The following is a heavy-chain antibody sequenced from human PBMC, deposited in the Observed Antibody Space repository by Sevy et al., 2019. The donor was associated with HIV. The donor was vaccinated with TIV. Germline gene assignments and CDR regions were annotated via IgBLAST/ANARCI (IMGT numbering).Heavy chain of an antibody. J-gene: IGHJ4*02. CDR3: ARGTTVTRIDY. D-gene: IGHD4-17*01. CDR1: GYSFTSYW. CDR2: IYPGDSHT. Sequence: GESLKISCKGSGYSFTSYWIGWVRQMPGKCLEWMGIIYPGDSHTRYSPSFQGQVTISADKSISTAYLQWSSLKASDTAMYFCARGTTVTRIDYWGQGTLVTVSS. V-gene: IGHV5-51*01.